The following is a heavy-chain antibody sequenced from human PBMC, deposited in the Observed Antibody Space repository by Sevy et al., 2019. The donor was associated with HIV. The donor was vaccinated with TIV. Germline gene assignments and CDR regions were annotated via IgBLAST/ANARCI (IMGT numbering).Heavy chain of an antibody. V-gene: IGHV3-53*01. Sequence: GGSLRLSCAASGFSVSSNFVSWVRQAPGRGLEWVSIIYGGGETYYAESVKGQFTISRDSSRNTVFLQMNSLRAEDTAIYFCTTSPRPNLADYWGQGTLVTVSS. CDR3: TTSPRPNLADY. D-gene: IGHD1-1*01. CDR1: GFSVSSNF. CDR2: IYGGGET. J-gene: IGHJ4*02.